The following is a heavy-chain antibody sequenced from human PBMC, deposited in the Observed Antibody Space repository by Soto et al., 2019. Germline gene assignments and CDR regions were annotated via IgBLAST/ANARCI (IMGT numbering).Heavy chain of an antibody. J-gene: IGHJ5*02. CDR1: GYTFTSYD. D-gene: IGHD3-10*01. V-gene: IGHV1-8*01. CDR3: ARTLGPTMVRGVINDP. CDR2: MNPNSGNT. Sequence: ASVKVSCKASGYTFTSYDINWVRQATGQGLEWMGWMNPNSGNTGYAQKFQGRVTMTRNTSISTAYMELSSLRSEDTAVYYCARTLGPTMVRGVINDPWGQGTLVTVSS.